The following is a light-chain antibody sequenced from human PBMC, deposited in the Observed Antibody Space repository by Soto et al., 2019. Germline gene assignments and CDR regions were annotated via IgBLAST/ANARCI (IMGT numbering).Light chain of an antibody. CDR2: DVS. CDR1: SSDVGGYNY. Sequence: QSALTQPASVSGSPGQSITISCTGTSSDVGGYNYVSWYQQHPGKAPKLMTYDVSNRPSVVSNRFSGSKSGNTASLTISGHQAEDEADYCWSCYTSSSTLVFGTGTKLTVL. CDR3: SCYTSSSTLV. V-gene: IGLV2-14*01. J-gene: IGLJ1*01.